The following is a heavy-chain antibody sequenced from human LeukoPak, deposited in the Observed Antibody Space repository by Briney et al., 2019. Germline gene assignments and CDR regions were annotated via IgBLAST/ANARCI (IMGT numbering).Heavy chain of an antibody. Sequence: PGGSLRLSCAAPGFTLSSYGMHWVRQAPGKGLEWVAVISYDGSNKYYADSVNGRFTISRDNSKNTLSLQMNSLRAEDTAVYYCAKSPSGRSRISRFDYWGQGILVTVSS. CDR3: AKSPSGRSRISRFDY. CDR1: GFTLSSYG. CDR2: ISYDGSNK. V-gene: IGHV3-30*18. D-gene: IGHD1-26*01. J-gene: IGHJ4*02.